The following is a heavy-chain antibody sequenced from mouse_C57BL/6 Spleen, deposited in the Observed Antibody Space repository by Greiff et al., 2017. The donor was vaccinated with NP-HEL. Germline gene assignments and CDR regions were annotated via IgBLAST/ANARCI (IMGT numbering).Heavy chain of an antibody. CDR2: IYPGSGNT. D-gene: IGHD2-4*01. J-gene: IGHJ3*01. CDR1: GYTFTDYY. Sequence: VQLQQSGAELVRPGASVKLSCKASGYTFTDYYINWVKQRPGQGLEWIARIYPGSGNTYYNEKFKGKATLTAEKSSSTAYMQLSSLTSEDSAVYFCARGVYYDYDVGFAYWGQGTLVTVSA. V-gene: IGHV1-76*01. CDR3: ARGVYYDYDVGFAY.